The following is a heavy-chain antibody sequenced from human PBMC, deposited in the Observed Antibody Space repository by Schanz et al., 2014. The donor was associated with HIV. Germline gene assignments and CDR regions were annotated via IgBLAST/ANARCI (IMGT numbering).Heavy chain of an antibody. V-gene: IGHV3-23*01. CDR2: ISGSGGST. Sequence: EVQLLESGGGLVQPGGSLRLSCAASGFTFSTYAMTWVRQAPGKGLEWVSAISGSGGSTYYADSVKGRFTVSRDNSKNTLYLQMNSLRGEDTAVYYCAGTPMITGAFDHWGQGNLVTVSS. D-gene: IGHD5-18*01. CDR1: GFTFSTYA. CDR3: AGTPMITGAFDH. J-gene: IGHJ4*02.